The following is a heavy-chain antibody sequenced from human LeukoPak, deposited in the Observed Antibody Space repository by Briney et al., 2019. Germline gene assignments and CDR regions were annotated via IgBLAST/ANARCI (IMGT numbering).Heavy chain of an antibody. CDR2: IIPILGIA. CDR1: GGTFSSYT. V-gene: IGHV1-69*02. CDR3: AKTHSPYCGGDCPFDY. D-gene: IGHD2-21*02. Sequence: GASVKVSCKASGGTFSSYTISWVRQAPGQGLEWMGRIIPILGIANYAQKFQGRVTITAGKSTSTAYMELSSLRSEDTAVYYCAKTHSPYCGGDCPFDYWGQGTLVTVSS. J-gene: IGHJ4*02.